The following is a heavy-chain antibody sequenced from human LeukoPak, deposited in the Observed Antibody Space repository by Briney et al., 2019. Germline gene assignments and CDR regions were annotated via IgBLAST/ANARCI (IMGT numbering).Heavy chain of an antibody. CDR1: GCTFSSYA. CDR3: ARYGHTAMVDFLDY. D-gene: IGHD5-18*01. CDR2: IIPILGIA. J-gene: IGHJ4*02. V-gene: IGHV1-69*04. Sequence: ASVKVSCKASGCTFSSYAISWVRQAPGQGREWMGRIIPILGIANYAKKFQGRVTITADKSTSTAYMELSSLRSEDTAVYYCARYGHTAMVDFLDYWGQGTLVTVSS.